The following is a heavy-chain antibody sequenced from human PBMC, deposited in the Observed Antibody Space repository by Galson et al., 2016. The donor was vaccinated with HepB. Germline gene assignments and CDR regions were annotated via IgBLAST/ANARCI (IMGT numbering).Heavy chain of an antibody. CDR1: GYTFSVNA. CDR3: ARGVHGSGTNWFES. D-gene: IGHD3-10*01. J-gene: IGHJ5*01. Sequence: SVKVSCKASGYTFSVNALHWVRQAPGQSLEWMGWIHTGNGNTKYSPQLEGRVTITMDTSASTAYMELSSLTSEDTAFYYCARGVHGSGTNWFESWGQGTLDTVS. CDR2: IHTGNGNT. V-gene: IGHV1-3*04.